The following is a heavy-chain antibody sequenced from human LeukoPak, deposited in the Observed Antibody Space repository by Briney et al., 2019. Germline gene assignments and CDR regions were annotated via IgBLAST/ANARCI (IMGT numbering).Heavy chain of an antibody. CDR2: ISGSGGST. CDR1: GFTFSSYA. D-gene: IGHD3-3*01. J-gene: IGHJ4*02. Sequence: GGSLRLSCAASGFTFSSYAMSWVRQAPGKGLEWVSAISGSGGSTYYADSVKGRFTISRDNSKNTLYLQMNSLRAEDTAVYYCAKSKGGDFWSGYYTDESRVFDYWGQGTLVTVSS. CDR3: AKSKGGDFWSGYYTDESRVFDY. V-gene: IGHV3-23*01.